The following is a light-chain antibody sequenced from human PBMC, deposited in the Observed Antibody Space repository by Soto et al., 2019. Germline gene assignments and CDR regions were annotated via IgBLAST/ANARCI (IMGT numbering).Light chain of an antibody. Sequence: EIVLTQSPDTLSLSPGERATLSCRASQSVRSNYLAWYQQKPGQAPRFLIYDASSRATGIPDRFSGSGSGTYFILTISRLEPEDFAVYYCQQYGSSPLTFGGGTKVEIK. CDR1: QSVRSNY. J-gene: IGKJ4*01. V-gene: IGKV3-20*01. CDR3: QQYGSSPLT. CDR2: DAS.